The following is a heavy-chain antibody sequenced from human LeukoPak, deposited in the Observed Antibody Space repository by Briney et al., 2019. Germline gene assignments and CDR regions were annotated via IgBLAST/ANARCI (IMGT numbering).Heavy chain of an antibody. V-gene: IGHV4-38-2*02. CDR2: IYHSGST. CDR1: GASISSGYY. J-gene: IGHJ3*02. Sequence: PSETLSLTCAVSGASISSGYYWGWIRQPPGKGLEWIGSIYHSGSTYYNPSLKSRVTISIDTSKNQFSLRLSSVTAADTAVYYCARDHEWSKNFDIWGKGTMVTVSS. D-gene: IGHD3-3*01. CDR3: ARDHEWSKNFDI.